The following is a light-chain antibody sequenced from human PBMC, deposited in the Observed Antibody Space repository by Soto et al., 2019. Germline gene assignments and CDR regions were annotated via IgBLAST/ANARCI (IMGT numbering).Light chain of an antibody. Sequence: DIQMTQSPSSLSASVGDRVTITCQASQDISNYLNWYQQKPGKAPKLLIYDASNLETGVPSRFSGIGSGTDFTFTISSLQPEDIATYYCQQYDNLPPCTFGQGTKLEIK. J-gene: IGKJ2*02. CDR3: QQYDNLPPCT. V-gene: IGKV1-33*01. CDR2: DAS. CDR1: QDISNY.